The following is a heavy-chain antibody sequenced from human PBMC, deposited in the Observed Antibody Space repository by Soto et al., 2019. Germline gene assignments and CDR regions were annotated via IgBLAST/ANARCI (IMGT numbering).Heavy chain of an antibody. CDR1: GFTFSTYA. V-gene: IGHV3-23*01. Sequence: PGGSLRLSCAASGFTFSTYAMSWVRQAPGKGLEWVSAISGNGGNTYYADSVKGRFTFSRDNSKNTLYLQMNSLRAEDTAVYYCAKVNNGYSNWFDPWGQGTLVTVSS. D-gene: IGHD3-22*01. J-gene: IGHJ5*02. CDR2: ISGNGGNT. CDR3: AKVNNGYSNWFDP.